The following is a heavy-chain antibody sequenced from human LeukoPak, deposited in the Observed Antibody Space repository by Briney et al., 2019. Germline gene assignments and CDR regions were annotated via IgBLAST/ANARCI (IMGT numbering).Heavy chain of an antibody. D-gene: IGHD3-22*01. CDR2: IYYSGST. Sequence: TSETLSLTCTVSGGSISSSSYYWSWIRQPPGKGLEWIGYIYYSGSTNYNPSLKSRVTISVDTSKNQFSLKLSSVTAADTAVYYCARAQGPYYYDSSGYPTGYDAFDIWGQGTMVTVSS. CDR1: GGSISSSSYY. V-gene: IGHV4-61*01. CDR3: ARAQGPYYYDSSGYPTGYDAFDI. J-gene: IGHJ3*02.